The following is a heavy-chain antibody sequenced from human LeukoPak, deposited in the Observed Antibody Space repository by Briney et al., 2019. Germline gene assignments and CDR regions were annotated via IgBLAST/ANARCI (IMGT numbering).Heavy chain of an antibody. J-gene: IGHJ6*03. Sequence: SETLSLTCTVSGGSISSYYWSWIRQPAGKGLEWIGRIHTSGSTNYNPSLKSRVTMSVDTSKNQFSLKLSSVTAADTAVYYCARVVWNPPHYYFYMDVWGKGTTVAVSS. V-gene: IGHV4-4*07. CDR1: GGSISSYY. CDR3: ARVVWNPPHYYFYMDV. D-gene: IGHD1-1*01. CDR2: IHTSGST.